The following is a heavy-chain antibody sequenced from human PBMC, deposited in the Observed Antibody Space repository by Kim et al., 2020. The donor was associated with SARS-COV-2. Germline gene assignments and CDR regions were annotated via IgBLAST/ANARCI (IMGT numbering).Heavy chain of an antibody. D-gene: IGHD3-3*01. Sequence: YYADSVKGRFTISRDNSKNTLYLQMNSLRAEDTAVYYCAKGVRFDYLFDYWGQGTLVTVSS. J-gene: IGHJ4*02. CDR3: AKGVRFDYLFDY. V-gene: IGHV3-23*01.